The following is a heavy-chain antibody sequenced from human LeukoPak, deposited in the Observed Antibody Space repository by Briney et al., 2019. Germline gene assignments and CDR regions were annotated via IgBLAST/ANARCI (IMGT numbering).Heavy chain of an antibody. J-gene: IGHJ4*02. D-gene: IGHD3-22*01. Sequence: PSETLSLTCTVSGYSITSAYYWGWIRQPPGKGLEWIGSFFLKGSTYYNPSLKSRVTMSVDTSKNQFSLKLSSVTAADTAVYYCARDTYYYDSSGYWADYWGQGTLVTVSS. CDR3: ARDTYYYDSSGYWADY. CDR1: GYSITSAYY. V-gene: IGHV4-38-2*02. CDR2: FFLKGST.